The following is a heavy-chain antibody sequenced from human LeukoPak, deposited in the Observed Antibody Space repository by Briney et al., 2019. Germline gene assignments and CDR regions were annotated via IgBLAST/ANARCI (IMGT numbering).Heavy chain of an antibody. CDR1: GGSFSGYY. Sequence: PSETLSLTCAVYGGSFSGYYWSWIRQPPGKGLEWIGEINHSGSTNYNPSLKSRVTISVDTSKSQFSLKLSSVTAADTAVYYCARGRSYYGSGSYLFDYWGQGTLVTVSS. CDR3: ARGRSYYGSGSYLFDY. CDR2: INHSGST. J-gene: IGHJ4*02. D-gene: IGHD3-10*01. V-gene: IGHV4-34*01.